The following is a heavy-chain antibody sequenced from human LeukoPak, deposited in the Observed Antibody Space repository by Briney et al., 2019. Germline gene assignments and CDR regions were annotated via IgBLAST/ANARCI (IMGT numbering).Heavy chain of an antibody. CDR1: GGSFSGYY. J-gene: IGHJ4*02. D-gene: IGHD3-3*01. CDR2: INHSGST. CDR3: ARAPLYYYDFWSGPDY. V-gene: IGHV4-34*01. Sequence: SETLSLTCAVYGGSFSGYYWSWIRQPPGKGLEWIGEINHSGSTNYNPSLKSRVTISVDTSKNQFSLKLSSVTAADTAVYYCARAPLYYYDFWSGPDYWGQGTLVTVSS.